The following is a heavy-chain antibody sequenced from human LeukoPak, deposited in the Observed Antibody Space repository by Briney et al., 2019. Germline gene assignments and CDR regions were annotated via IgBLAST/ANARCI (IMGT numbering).Heavy chain of an antibody. CDR2: MNPNSGNT. J-gene: IGHJ5*02. V-gene: IGHV1-8*01. D-gene: IGHD6-13*01. CDR1: GYTFTSYD. CDR3: ARDREYSISWLHPLNWFDP. Sequence: GASVKVSCKASGYTFTSYDINWVRQATGQGLEWMGWMNPNSGNTGYAQKFQGRVTMTRNTSISTAYMELSSLRSEDTAVYYCARDREYSISWLHPLNWFDPWGQGTLVTVSS.